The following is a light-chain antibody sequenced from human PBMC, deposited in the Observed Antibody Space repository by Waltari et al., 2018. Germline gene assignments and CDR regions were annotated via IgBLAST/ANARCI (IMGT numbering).Light chain of an antibody. J-gene: IGLJ2*01. V-gene: IGLV2-14*03. CDR2: DVS. CDR1: SSDVGTYNS. CDR3: SSYISSSTLEL. Sequence: QSALTQPASVPGSPGQSITISCTGTSSDVGTYNSVSCYQQHPGKAPKLMIFDVSIRPSGVSNRFSGSKSGNMASLTISGLQAEDEADYYCSSYISSSTLELFGGGTSLTVL.